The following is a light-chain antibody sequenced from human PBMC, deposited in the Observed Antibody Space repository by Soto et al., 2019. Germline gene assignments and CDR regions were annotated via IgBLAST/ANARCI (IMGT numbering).Light chain of an antibody. J-gene: IGLJ3*02. V-gene: IGLV3-21*02. Sequence: SYELTQPPSVSVAPGQTARITCGGTNIGSISVYWYQQRPGQAPVLVVYNYNDRPSGIPARFSGSTSGNTATLTISRVEAGDEADYYCQVWDTRSDQSWVFGGGTKLTVL. CDR2: NYN. CDR1: NIGSIS. CDR3: QVWDTRSDQSWV.